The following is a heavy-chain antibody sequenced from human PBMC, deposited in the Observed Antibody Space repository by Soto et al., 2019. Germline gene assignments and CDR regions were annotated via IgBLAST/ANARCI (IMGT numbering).Heavy chain of an antibody. CDR3: VKFRPLRDCTSTSCLGAFDV. Sequence: EEQLLESGGGLVRPGGSLRLSCAASAFTFRSYAMSWVRQAPGKGLEWVSAITASADTTYYADSVKGRFTISRDNSKNTLDLRMNSLRDEDTAVYSCVKFRPLRDCTSTSCLGAFDVWGQGTMVTVS. V-gene: IGHV3-23*01. D-gene: IGHD2-2*01. J-gene: IGHJ3*01. CDR1: AFTFRSYA. CDR2: ITASADTT.